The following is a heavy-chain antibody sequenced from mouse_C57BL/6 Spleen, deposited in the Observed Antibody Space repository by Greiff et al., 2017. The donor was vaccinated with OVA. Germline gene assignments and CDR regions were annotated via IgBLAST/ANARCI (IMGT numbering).Heavy chain of an antibody. CDR1: GYTFTDYN. V-gene: IGHV1-18*01. CDR3: ARGGTHDY. J-gene: IGHJ2*01. CDR2: INPNNGGT. Sequence: EVQLQQSGPELVKPGASVKIPCKASGYTFTDYNMDWVKQSHGKSLEWIGDINPNNGGTIYNQKFKGKATLTVDQSSSTAYMELRSLTSEDTAVYYCARGGTHDYWGQGTTLTVSS.